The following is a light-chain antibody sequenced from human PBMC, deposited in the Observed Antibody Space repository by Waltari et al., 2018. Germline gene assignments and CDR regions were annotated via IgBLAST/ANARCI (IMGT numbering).Light chain of an antibody. CDR1: QSVATY. CDR2: GAS. V-gene: IGKV3-15*01. CDR3: QQYNNWPLLT. Sequence: EIVMTQSPATLSVFPGERATLSCRASQSVATYLAWDQQKPGQAPRLLIYGASTRPTGIPARFSGGGSGTEFTLTISSLQSEDFAVYYCQQYNNWPLLTFGGGTRVEIK. J-gene: IGKJ4*01.